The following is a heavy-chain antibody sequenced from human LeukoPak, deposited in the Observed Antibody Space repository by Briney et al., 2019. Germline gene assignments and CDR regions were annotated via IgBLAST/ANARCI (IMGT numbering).Heavy chain of an antibody. CDR1: GITFRNYW. CDR3: HQPVTLPA. D-gene: IGHD2-2*01. CDR2: IKEDGSDK. V-gene: IGHV3-7*01. Sequence: PEGSLRLSCAASGITFRNYWMSWVRQAPGKGLEWVAFIKEDGSDKHYVDSVKGRFTISRDNAQNSLYLQMNSLRAEDTAVYFCHQPVTLPAWGQGTLVTVSS. J-gene: IGHJ5*02.